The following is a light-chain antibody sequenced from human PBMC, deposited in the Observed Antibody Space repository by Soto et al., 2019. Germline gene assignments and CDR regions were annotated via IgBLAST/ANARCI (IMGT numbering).Light chain of an antibody. J-gene: IGKJ3*01. CDR1: QRISSY. Sequence: DIQMTQSPSSLSASVGDRVTITYRASQRISSYLNWYQQKPGKAPKLLIYAASSLQSGVPSRFSGSGSGTDFTLTISSLQPEDFATYYCQQSYSTPGFTFGPGTKVDIK. V-gene: IGKV1-39*01. CDR2: AAS. CDR3: QQSYSTPGFT.